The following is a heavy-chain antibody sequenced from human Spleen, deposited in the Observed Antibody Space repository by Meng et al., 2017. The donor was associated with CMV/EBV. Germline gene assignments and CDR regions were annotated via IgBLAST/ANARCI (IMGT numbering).Heavy chain of an antibody. CDR2: LYQSGST. Sequence: SETLSLTCSVSGGSISSSSYYWGWIRQPPGKGLEWIGSLYQSGSTFYNPSLKSRVTISVDTSKNQFSLKLSSVTAADTAVYYCARDFGGYCSSTSCYFSYYYYYGMDVWGQGTTVTVSS. D-gene: IGHD2-2*01. J-gene: IGHJ6*02. CDR1: GGSISSSSYY. CDR3: ARDFGGYCSSTSCYFSYYYYYGMDV. V-gene: IGHV4-39*07.